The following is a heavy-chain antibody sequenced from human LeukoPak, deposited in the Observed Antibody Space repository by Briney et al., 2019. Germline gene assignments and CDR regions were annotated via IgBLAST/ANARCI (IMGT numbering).Heavy chain of an antibody. V-gene: IGHV3-20*04. D-gene: IGHD1-20*01. Sequence: GGSLRLSCAASGFTFDDYGMSWVRQAPGKGLEWVSGINWNGGSTGYADSVKGRFTISRDNAKNSLYLQMNSLRTEDTAVYYCARGPSGGNNLWMDYWGQGTLVTVSS. J-gene: IGHJ4*02. CDR1: GFTFDDYG. CDR2: INWNGGST. CDR3: ARGPSGGNNLWMDY.